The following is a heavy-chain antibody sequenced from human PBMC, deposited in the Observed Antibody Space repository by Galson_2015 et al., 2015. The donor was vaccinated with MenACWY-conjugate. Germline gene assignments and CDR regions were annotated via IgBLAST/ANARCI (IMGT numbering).Heavy chain of an antibody. D-gene: IGHD1-1*01. CDR3: ARIIHDGLDY. CDR1: GFTFSTYW. CDR2: INGDESTT. J-gene: IGHJ4*02. Sequence: SLRLSCAVSGFTFSTYWMHWVRHIPGKGLASVSCINGDESTTDYAASVTGRFTISKDNPENSLYLQMNSLRAEDTAIYYCARIIHDGLDYWGQGTLVPVSS. V-gene: IGHV3-74*01.